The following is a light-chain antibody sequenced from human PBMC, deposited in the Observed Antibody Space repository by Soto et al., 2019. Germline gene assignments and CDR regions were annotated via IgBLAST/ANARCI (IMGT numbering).Light chain of an antibody. V-gene: IGKV1-33*01. CDR1: QDISNY. CDR2: DAS. J-gene: IGKJ2*01. Sequence: DIQMTQSPSSLSASVGDRVTITCQASQDISNYLNWYQQKPGKAPKLLIYDASNLETGVPSRFSGSGSGTDFTFTISSLQAEDIATYYCQQYDNLLAFGQGTKLEIK. CDR3: QQYDNLLA.